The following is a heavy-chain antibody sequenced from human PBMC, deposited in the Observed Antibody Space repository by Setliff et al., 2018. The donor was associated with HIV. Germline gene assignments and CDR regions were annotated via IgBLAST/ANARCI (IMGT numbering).Heavy chain of an antibody. V-gene: IGHV4-59*01. D-gene: IGHD1-26*01. CDR2: IHYSGST. CDR3: ARLRDMEWELIGLDY. CDR1: GISINGYY. J-gene: IGHJ4*02. Sequence: SETLSLTCSVSGISINGYYWSWIRQSPEKGLEWIGYIHYSGSTNYNPSLKSRVTISLDTSKNQFSLKLSSVTAADTAIYYCARLRDMEWELIGLDYWGRGTLVTVSS.